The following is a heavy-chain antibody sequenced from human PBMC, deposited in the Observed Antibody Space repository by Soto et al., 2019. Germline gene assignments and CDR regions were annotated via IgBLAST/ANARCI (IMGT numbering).Heavy chain of an antibody. Sequence: SETLSLTCTVSGGSIGSYYWSWIRQPPGKGLEWIGYIYYSGSTNYNPSLKSRVTISVDTSKNQFSLKLSSVTAADTAVYYCARDSIAARLDYGMDVWGQGTRSPSP. CDR1: GGSIGSYY. CDR3: ARDSIAARLDYGMDV. J-gene: IGHJ6*02. D-gene: IGHD6-6*01. CDR2: IYYSGST. V-gene: IGHV4-59*01.